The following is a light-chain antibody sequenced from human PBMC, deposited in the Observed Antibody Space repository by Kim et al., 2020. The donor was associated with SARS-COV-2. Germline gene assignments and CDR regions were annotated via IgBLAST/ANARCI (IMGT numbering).Light chain of an antibody. CDR2: GAT. V-gene: IGKV3-20*01. CDR1: PSISNNY. J-gene: IGKJ1*01. CDR3: QQYRNSTRT. Sequence: EIVLTQSPGTLSLSQGERATLSCRASPSISNNYLAWYQQRPGQAPRLLIYGATSRATGIPDRFSGSGSGTDFTLTISRLEPEDFALYYCQQYRNSTRTFGQGTKVDIK.